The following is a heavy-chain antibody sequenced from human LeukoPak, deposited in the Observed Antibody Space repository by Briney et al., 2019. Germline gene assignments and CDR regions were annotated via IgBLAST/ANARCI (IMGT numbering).Heavy chain of an antibody. D-gene: IGHD3-3*01. V-gene: IGHV4-59*08. CDR1: GGSISSYY. CDR2: IYYSGST. Sequence: SETLSLTCTVFGGSISSYYWSWIRQPPGKGLEWIGYIYYSGSTNYNPSLKSRVTISVDTSKNQFSLKPSSVTAADTAVYYCARHDSDFWSGSPYTPFDYWGQGTLVTVSS. CDR3: ARHDSDFWSGSPYTPFDY. J-gene: IGHJ4*02.